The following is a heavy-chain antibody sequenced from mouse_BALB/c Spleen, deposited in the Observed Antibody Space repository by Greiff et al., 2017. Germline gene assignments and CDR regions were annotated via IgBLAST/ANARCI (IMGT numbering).Heavy chain of an antibody. J-gene: IGHJ3*01. D-gene: IGHD2-14*01. V-gene: IGHV5-12-2*01. Sequence: EVHLVESGGGLVQPGGSLKLSCAASGFTFSSYTMSWVRQTPEKRLEWVAYISNGGGSTYYPDTVKGRFTISRDNAKNTLYLQMSSLKSEDTAMYYCARQGYDRAWFAYWGQGTLVTVSA. CDR3: ARQGYDRAWFAY. CDR2: ISNGGGST. CDR1: GFTFSSYT.